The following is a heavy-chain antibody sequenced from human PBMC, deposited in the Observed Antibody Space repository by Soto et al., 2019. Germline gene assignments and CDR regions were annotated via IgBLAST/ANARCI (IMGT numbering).Heavy chain of an antibody. CDR1: GFSFTGYY. Sequence: ASEKVSCKASGFSFTGYYIHWLRQAPGQSLEWMGWINAHSGGTEYAQKFQGRVTLTRDTSIATAYLTLTSLTSDDTALYYCAKDLTRQLAYWLDPWGQGTQVTISS. CDR2: INAHSGGT. V-gene: IGHV1-2*02. CDR3: AKDLTRQLAYWLDP. J-gene: IGHJ5*02. D-gene: IGHD6-6*01.